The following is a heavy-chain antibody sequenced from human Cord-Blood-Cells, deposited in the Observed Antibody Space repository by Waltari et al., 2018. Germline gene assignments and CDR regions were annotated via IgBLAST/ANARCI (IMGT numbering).Heavy chain of an antibody. V-gene: IGHV4-31*03. CDR2: IYYSGST. CDR1: GGSISSGGYS. Sequence: QVQLQESGPGLVKPSQTLSLTCTVSGGSISSGGYSWSWIRQHPGKGLEWIGYIYYSGSTYYNPSLKSRVTISVDTSKNQFSLKLSSVTAADTAVYYCAREVVQGVIDYWGQGTLVTVSS. CDR3: AREVVQGVIDY. J-gene: IGHJ4*02. D-gene: IGHD3-10*01.